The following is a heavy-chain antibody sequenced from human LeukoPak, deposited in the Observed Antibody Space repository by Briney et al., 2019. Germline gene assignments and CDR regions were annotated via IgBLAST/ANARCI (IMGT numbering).Heavy chain of an antibody. V-gene: IGHV3-23*01. CDR3: AKALGRGSYYLDY. CDR2: ISSSGGST. Sequence: GGSLRLSCAASGFTFSSYGMSWVRQAPGKGLEWVSAISSSGGSTYYADSVKGRFTISRDNSKNTLYLQMNSLRAEDTAVYYCAKALGRGSYYLDYWGQGTLVTVSS. CDR1: GFTFSSYG. J-gene: IGHJ4*02. D-gene: IGHD1-26*01.